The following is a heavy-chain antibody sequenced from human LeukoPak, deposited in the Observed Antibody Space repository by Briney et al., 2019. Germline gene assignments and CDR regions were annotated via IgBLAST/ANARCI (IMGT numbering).Heavy chain of an antibody. CDR1: GYTFTGYY. CDR3: ARAPSPSGYYLFYFDY. V-gene: IGHV1-2*02. D-gene: IGHD3-3*01. CDR2: INPNSGGT. J-gene: IGHJ4*02. Sequence: ASVKVSCKASGYTFTGYYMHWVRQAPGQGLEWMGWINPNSGGTNYAQKFQGRVTMTRDTSISTAYMELSRLRSDDTAVYYCARAPSPSGYYLFYFDYWGQGTLVTVSS.